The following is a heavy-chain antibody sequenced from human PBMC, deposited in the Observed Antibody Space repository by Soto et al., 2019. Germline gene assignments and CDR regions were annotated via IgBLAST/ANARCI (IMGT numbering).Heavy chain of an antibody. V-gene: IGHV3-30*18. Sequence: QVQLVESGGGVVQPGRSLRLSCAASGFTFSSYGMHWVRQAPGKGLEWVAGISYDGSNKYYADSVKGRFTISRDNCKNTLYLRINSLRAADTAVYYCAKEREAARRLYYYCRMDVWGKGTTVTVSS. D-gene: IGHD6-6*01. CDR3: AKEREAARRLYYYCRMDV. J-gene: IGHJ6*04. CDR2: ISYDGSNK. CDR1: GFTFSSYG.